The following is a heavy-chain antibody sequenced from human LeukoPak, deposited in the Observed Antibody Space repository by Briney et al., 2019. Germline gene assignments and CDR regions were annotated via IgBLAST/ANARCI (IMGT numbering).Heavy chain of an antibody. V-gene: IGHV1-18*01. CDR1: GYTFTSYG. Sequence: ASVKVSCKASGYTFTSYGISWVRQAPGQGLEWMGWISAYNGNTNYAQKLQGRVTMTTDTSTSTAYMELRRLRSDDTAVYYCAREVHGSRVSFLDYWGQGTLVTVSS. CDR2: ISAYNGNT. J-gene: IGHJ4*02. CDR3: AREVHGSRVSFLDY. D-gene: IGHD6-13*01.